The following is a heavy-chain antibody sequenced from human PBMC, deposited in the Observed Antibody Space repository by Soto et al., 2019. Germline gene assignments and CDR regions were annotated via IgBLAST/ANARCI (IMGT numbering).Heavy chain of an antibody. CDR3: ARANSPARNYYYYYGMDV. CDR1: GGTFSSYA. CDR2: IIPIFGTA. V-gene: IGHV1-69*01. J-gene: IGHJ6*02. D-gene: IGHD7-27*01. Sequence: QVQLVQSGAEVKKPGSSVKVSCKASGGTFSSYAISWVRQAPGQGLEWMGGIIPIFGTANYAQKLQGRVTITADESTSTAYMELSSLRSEDTAVYYCARANSPARNYYYYYGMDVWGHGTTVTVSS.